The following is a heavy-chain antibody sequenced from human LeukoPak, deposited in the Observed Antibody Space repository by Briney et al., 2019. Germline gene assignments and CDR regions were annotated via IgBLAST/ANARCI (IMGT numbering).Heavy chain of an antibody. D-gene: IGHD4-17*01. V-gene: IGHV4-4*07. J-gene: IGHJ3*02. CDR2: IYTTGST. CDR3: ARDSNGDRAFGM. CDR1: GGSISDYY. Sequence: SETLSLTCNVSGGSISDYYWSWIRQPAGRGLEWVGRIYTTGSTNYNPSLKSRVTMSVDTSKNQFSLNMTSVTAADTAMYYCARDSNGDRAFGMWGQGTMVTVSP.